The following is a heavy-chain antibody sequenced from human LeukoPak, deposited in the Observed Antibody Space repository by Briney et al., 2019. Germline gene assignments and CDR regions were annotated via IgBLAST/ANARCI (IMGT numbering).Heavy chain of an antibody. CDR1: GFAVSSHF. Sequence: GESLRLSCAASGFAVSSHFMSWVRQAPGKGLEWVSAISGSGGSTYYADSVKGRFTISRDNSKNTLYLQMNSLRAEDTAVYYCSYGSGSYYTPSFDYWGQGTLVTVSS. CDR3: SYGSGSYYTPSFDY. V-gene: IGHV3-23*01. J-gene: IGHJ4*02. D-gene: IGHD3-10*01. CDR2: ISGSGGST.